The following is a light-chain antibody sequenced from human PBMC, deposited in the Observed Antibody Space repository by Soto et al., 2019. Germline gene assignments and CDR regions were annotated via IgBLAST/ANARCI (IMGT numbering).Light chain of an antibody. Sequence: DIQMTQSPSSLSASVGDRVTITCRAGQSIGNYLNWYQQKPGKAPKLLIYGASTLKSGVPSRFSGSGSGTDFTLPISSLQPAAFATYYCQQSYSTPHTFGPGTKVAIK. J-gene: IGKJ3*01. V-gene: IGKV1-39*01. CDR2: GAS. CDR1: QSIGNY. CDR3: QQSYSTPHT.